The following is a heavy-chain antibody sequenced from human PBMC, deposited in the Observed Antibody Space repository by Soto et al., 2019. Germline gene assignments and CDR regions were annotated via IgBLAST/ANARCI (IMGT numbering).Heavy chain of an antibody. D-gene: IGHD4-17*01. CDR2: ISSSSSYI. CDR1: GFTFSSYS. CDR3: ARDYLRSDAFDI. V-gene: IGHV3-21*01. Sequence: GGSLRLSCAASGFTFSSYSMNWVRQAPGKGLEWVSSISSSSSYIYYADSVKGRFTISRDNAKNSLYLQMNSLRAEDTAVYYCARDYLRSDAFDIWGQGTMVTVSS. J-gene: IGHJ3*02.